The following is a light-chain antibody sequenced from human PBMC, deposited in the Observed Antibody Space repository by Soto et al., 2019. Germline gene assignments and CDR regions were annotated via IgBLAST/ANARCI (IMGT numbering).Light chain of an antibody. CDR1: QSISSW. V-gene: IGKV1-5*01. Sequence: DIQMTQSPSTLSASVGDRVTITCRASQSISSWLAWYQQNPGKAPKLLIYDASSLESGVPSRFSGSGSGTEFTLTISSLQPDDFATYDCQQRLTFGGGNKVEIK. CDR2: DAS. CDR3: QQRLT. J-gene: IGKJ4*01.